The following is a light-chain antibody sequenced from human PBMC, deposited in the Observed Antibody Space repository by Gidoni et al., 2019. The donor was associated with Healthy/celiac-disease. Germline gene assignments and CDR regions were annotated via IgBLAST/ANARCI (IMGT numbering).Light chain of an antibody. V-gene: IGLV2-14*01. CDR1: SSDVGGYNY. Sequence: QSALTQPASVSGSPGQSITISCTGTSSDVGGYNYFSWYQQHPGKAPKLMIDEVSNRPSGVSNRFSGSKSGNTASLTISGLQAEDEADYYCSSYTSSSTYVVFGGGTKLTVL. CDR2: EVS. J-gene: IGLJ2*01. CDR3: SSYTSSSTYVV.